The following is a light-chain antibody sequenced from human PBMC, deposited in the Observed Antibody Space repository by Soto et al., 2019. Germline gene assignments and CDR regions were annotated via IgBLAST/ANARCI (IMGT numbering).Light chain of an antibody. CDR3: CSYAGSYSYV. CDR1: SSDVGGYNY. Sequence: QSVLTQPASVSGSPGQSITISCTGTSSDVGGYNYVSWYQQHPGKAPKLMIYEVSNRPSGVSNRFSGSKSGNTASLTISGLQAEDEADYYCCSYAGSYSYVLGTGTKVTVL. J-gene: IGLJ1*01. V-gene: IGLV2-14*01. CDR2: EVS.